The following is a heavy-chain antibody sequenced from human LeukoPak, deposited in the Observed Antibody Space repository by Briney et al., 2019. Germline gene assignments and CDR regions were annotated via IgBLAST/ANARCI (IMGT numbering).Heavy chain of an antibody. CDR3: ARGRSGSAWDLFDY. D-gene: IGHD1-26*01. J-gene: IGHJ4*02. Sequence: PGGSLRLSCAASGFTFSSNYMSWVRQAPGKGLEWVSVIYSGGSTYYADSVKGRFTISRDNSKNTLHLQMNSLRAEDTAVYYCARGRSGSAWDLFDYWGQGTLVTVSS. CDR2: IYSGGST. CDR1: GFTFSSNY. V-gene: IGHV3-53*01.